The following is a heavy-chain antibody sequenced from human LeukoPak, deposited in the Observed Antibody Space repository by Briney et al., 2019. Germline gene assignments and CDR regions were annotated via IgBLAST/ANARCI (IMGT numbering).Heavy chain of an antibody. J-gene: IGHJ4*02. V-gene: IGHV3-74*01. D-gene: IGHD1-26*01. Sequence: PGGSLRLSCAASGFTFSSYWMHWVRQAPGKGLVWVSRINSDGSSTSYADSVKGRFTISRDNAKNTLFLQMNSLRAEDTAIYYCAKGGGAATFDFWGQGILVVVSS. CDR1: GFTFSSYW. CDR3: AKGGGAATFDF. CDR2: INSDGSST.